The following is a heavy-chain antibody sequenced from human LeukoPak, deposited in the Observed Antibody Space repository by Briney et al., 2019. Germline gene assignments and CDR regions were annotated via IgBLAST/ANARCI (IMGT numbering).Heavy chain of an antibody. D-gene: IGHD1-14*01. CDR2: IYYTGNT. V-gene: IGHV4-59*01. J-gene: IGHJ4*01. CDR1: GGSISSYY. Sequence: SETLSLTCTVSGGSISSYYWSWIRQPPGKGLEWIGYIYYTGNTHYNFSLKSRVTISVATSKDQFSLKLSSVTAADTATYYCAREGRDRNRFEYWGHGPLVTVSS. CDR3: AREGRDRNRFEY.